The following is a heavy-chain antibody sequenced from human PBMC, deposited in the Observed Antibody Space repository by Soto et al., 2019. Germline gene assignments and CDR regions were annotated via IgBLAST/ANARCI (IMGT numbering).Heavy chain of an antibody. CDR2: IKSKTDGGTT. CDR3: TTALYCSSTSCYAIDYGAYWYFDL. J-gene: IGHJ2*01. CDR1: GFTFSNAW. V-gene: IGHV3-15*01. Sequence: EVQLVESGGGLVKPGGSLRLSCAASGFTFSNAWMSWVRQAPGKGLEWVGRIKSKTDGGTTDYAAPVKGRFTISRDDSKNTLYQQMDSRKTRDTAVYYCTTALYCSSTSCYAIDYGAYWYFDLLGRGTLVTVSS. D-gene: IGHD2-2*01.